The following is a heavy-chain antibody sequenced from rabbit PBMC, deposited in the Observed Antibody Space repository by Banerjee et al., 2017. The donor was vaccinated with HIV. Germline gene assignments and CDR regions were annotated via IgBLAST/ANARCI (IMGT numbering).Heavy chain of an antibody. CDR2: INTGSGST. CDR1: GFDFSTNT. CDR3: ARDLAGVIGWNFGL. Sequence: QEQLVESGGGLVQPEGSLTLTCTASGFDFSTNTMCWVRQAPGKGLEWIGCINTGSGSTYYASWAKGRFTISKTSSTTVTLQMTSLTAADTATYFCARDLAGVIGWNFGLWGQGTLVTVS. D-gene: IGHD4-1*01. V-gene: IGHV1S45*01. J-gene: IGHJ4*01.